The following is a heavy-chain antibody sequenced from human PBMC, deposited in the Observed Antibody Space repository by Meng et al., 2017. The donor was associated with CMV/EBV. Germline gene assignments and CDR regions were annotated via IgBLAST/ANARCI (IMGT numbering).Heavy chain of an antibody. D-gene: IGHD2-2*01. CDR1: GGTFSSYA. Sequence: SVKVSCKASGGTFSSYAISWVRQAPGQGLEWMGGIIPIFGTANYAQKFQGRVTITTDESTSTAYMELSSLRSEDTAVYYCARDLWVPATPLSRAYYYGMDVWGQGTTVTVSS. CDR2: IIPIFGTA. CDR3: ARDLWVPATPLSRAYYYGMDV. J-gene: IGHJ6*02. V-gene: IGHV1-69*05.